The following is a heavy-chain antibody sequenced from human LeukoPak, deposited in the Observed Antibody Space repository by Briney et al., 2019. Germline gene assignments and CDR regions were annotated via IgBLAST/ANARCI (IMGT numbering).Heavy chain of an antibody. V-gene: IGHV3-23*01. Sequence: GGSLRLSCAASGFTFSSYAMSWVRQAPGKGLEWVSAISGSGGSTYYADSVKGRFTISRDNSKNTLYLQMNSLRAEDTAVYYCAKDLRWFWELSLFDYWGQGTLVTVSS. CDR1: GFTFSSYA. CDR2: ISGSGGST. J-gene: IGHJ4*02. D-gene: IGHD3-10*01. CDR3: AKDLRWFWELSLFDY.